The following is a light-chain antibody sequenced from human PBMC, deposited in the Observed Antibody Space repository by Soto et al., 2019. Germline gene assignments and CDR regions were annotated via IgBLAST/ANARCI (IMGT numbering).Light chain of an antibody. V-gene: IGKV3-15*01. CDR2: GAS. CDR1: QSVNLN. J-gene: IGKJ3*01. Sequence: EIMMTQSPGTLSVSPGEGATLSCTASQSVNLNLAWYQQRPGQPPRLLLYGASTRATGIPVRFRGSGSGTEFTLTITSLQSQDSSVYYCYQYNFWPRGTFGPGTKVEIK. CDR3: YQYNFWPRGT.